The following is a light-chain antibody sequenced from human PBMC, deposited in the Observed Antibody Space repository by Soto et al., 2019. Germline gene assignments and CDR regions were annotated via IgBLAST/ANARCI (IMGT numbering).Light chain of an antibody. V-gene: IGKV3D-15*01. J-gene: IGKJ1*01. CDR2: GAS. CDR3: QQYNSYSWK. CDR1: QTVSRN. Sequence: EVVMTQSPATLSVSPGEGATLSCRASQTVSRNLAWYQQRPGQAPRLLIYGASTRATGIPDRFSGSGSGTEFTLTISSLQPDDFATYYCQQYNSYSWKFGQGTKVDIK.